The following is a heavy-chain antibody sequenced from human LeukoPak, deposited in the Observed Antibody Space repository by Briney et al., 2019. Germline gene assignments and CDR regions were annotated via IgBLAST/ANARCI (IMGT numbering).Heavy chain of an antibody. CDR2: IYSAGST. CDR3: AGVRSSSSVYFYYYMDV. D-gene: IGHD6-6*01. Sequence: GSLRLSCAASGFTFSSNYMSWVRQAPGKGLEWVSLIYSAGSTSYADSVKGRFTISRDNSKNTLSLQMNSLRAEDTAVYYCAGVRSSSSVYFYYYMDVWGKGTTVTASS. J-gene: IGHJ6*03. V-gene: IGHV3-66*02. CDR1: GFTFSSNY.